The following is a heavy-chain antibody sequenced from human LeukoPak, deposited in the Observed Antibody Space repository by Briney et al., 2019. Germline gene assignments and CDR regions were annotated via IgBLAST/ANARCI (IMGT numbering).Heavy chain of an antibody. J-gene: IGHJ6*02. CDR1: GYTFTSYY. CDR3: ARDCSSTSCSRWSYYYGMDV. D-gene: IGHD2-2*01. Sequence: ASVKVSCKASGYTFTSYYMHWVRQAPGQGLEWMGIINPSGGSTSYAQKFQGRVTITADESTSTAYMELSSLRSEDTAVYYCARDCSSTSCSRWSYYYGMDVWGQGTTVTVSS. CDR2: INPSGGST. V-gene: IGHV1-46*01.